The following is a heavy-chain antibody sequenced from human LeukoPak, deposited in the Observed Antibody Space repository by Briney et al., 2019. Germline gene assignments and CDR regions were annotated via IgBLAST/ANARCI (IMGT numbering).Heavy chain of an antibody. CDR2: INPNSGGT. Sequence: GASVKVSCKASGHTFTRYYMHWVRQAPGQGLEWMGWINPNSGGTNYAQKFQGRVTMTRDTSISTAYMELSRLRSDDTAVYYCARGKVGATQPGSYWGQGTLVTVSS. CDR3: ARGKVGATQPGSY. J-gene: IGHJ4*02. D-gene: IGHD1-26*01. V-gene: IGHV1-2*02. CDR1: GHTFTRYY.